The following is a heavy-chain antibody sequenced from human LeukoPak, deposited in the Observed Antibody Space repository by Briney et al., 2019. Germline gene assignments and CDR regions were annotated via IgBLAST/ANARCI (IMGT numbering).Heavy chain of an antibody. D-gene: IGHD6-19*01. CDR1: GGSFSGYY. CDR2: IYYSGST. J-gene: IGHJ3*02. V-gene: IGHV4-34*01. Sequence: SETLSLTCAVYGGSFSGYYWSWIRQPPGKGLEWIGSIYYSGSTYYNPSLKSRVTISVDTSKNQFSLKLSSVTAADTAVYYCARVKNSGWSFDAFDIWGQGTMVTVSS. CDR3: ARVKNSGWSFDAFDI.